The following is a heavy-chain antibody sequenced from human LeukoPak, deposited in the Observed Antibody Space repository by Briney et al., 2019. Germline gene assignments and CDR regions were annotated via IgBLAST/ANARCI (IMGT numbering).Heavy chain of an antibody. V-gene: IGHV4-39*07. D-gene: IGHD2-2*01. Sequence: SSETLSLTCTVSGGSISSSSYYWGWIRQPPGKGLEWIGSIYYSGSTYYNPSLKSRVTISVDTSKNQFSLKLSSVTAADTAVYYCARAGLYCSSTSCYPDAFDIWGQGTMVTVSS. CDR1: GGSISSSSYY. CDR3: ARAGLYCSSTSCYPDAFDI. CDR2: IYYSGST. J-gene: IGHJ3*02.